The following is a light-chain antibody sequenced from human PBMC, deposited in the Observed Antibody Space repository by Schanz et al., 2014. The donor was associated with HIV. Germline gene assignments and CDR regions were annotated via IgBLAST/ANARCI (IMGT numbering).Light chain of an antibody. J-gene: IGLJ2*01. CDR2: EVT. Sequence: QSALTQPPSASGSPGQSVTISCIGTSNDIGSYNYVSWYQQHPGKAPKLMIYEVTKRPSGVPDRFSGSKSGTSASLAISGLRSEDETDYYCAAWDDSLNGVVFGGGTKLTVL. V-gene: IGLV2-8*01. CDR3: AAWDDSLNGVV. CDR1: SNDIGSYNY.